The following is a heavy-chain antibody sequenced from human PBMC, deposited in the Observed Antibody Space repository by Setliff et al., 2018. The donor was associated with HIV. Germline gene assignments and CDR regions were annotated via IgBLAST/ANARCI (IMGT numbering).Heavy chain of an antibody. CDR2: INHSGGT. CDR1: GRSFSGYY. Sequence: SETLSLTCAVYGRSFSGYYWNWIRQSPGKGLEWIGEINHSGGTNYNPSLKSRVTMSIDTSKNQFSLNVSSVTTADTAVYYCARGWGHDGFDFWGQGTMVTVSS. J-gene: IGHJ3*01. D-gene: IGHD7-27*01. V-gene: IGHV4-34*01. CDR3: ARGWGHDGFDF.